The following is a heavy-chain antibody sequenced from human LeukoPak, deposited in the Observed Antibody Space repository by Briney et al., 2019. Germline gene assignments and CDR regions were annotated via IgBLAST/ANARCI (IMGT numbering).Heavy chain of an antibody. CDR3: ARVYYSSSYDYWYFDL. CDR2: ISSSGST. V-gene: IGHV4-61*02. Sequence: SETLSLTCTVSGDSISSGDYYWSWIRQPAGKGLEWIGRISSSGSTNYNPSLKSRVTISVDTSKNQFSLKLSSVTAADTAVYFCARVYYSSSYDYWYFDLWGRGTLVTVSS. D-gene: IGHD6-13*01. CDR1: GDSISSGDYY. J-gene: IGHJ2*01.